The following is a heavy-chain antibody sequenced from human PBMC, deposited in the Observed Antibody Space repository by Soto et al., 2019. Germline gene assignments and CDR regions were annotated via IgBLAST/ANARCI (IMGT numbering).Heavy chain of an antibody. CDR2: MNPGSGDT. CDR3: ARMASFGSLNWFDP. J-gene: IGHJ5*02. V-gene: IGHV1-8*01. Sequence: ASVKVSCKASGYIFTNNDVSWVRQATGQGLEWVGWMNPGSGDTGYAQKFQGRVTMTRNISIATAYMELSSLRADDTAIYYCARMASFGSLNWFDPWGQGTLVTVSS. CDR1: GYIFTNND. D-gene: IGHD5-18*01.